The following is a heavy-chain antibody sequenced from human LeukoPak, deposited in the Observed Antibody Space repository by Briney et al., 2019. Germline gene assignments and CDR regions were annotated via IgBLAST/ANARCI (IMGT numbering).Heavy chain of an antibody. D-gene: IGHD1-26*01. CDR1: GGTFSSYT. V-gene: IGHV1-69*02. CDR3: AILSGSYYYYYMDV. CDR2: IILILGIA. J-gene: IGHJ6*03. Sequence: SVKVSCKASGGTFSSYTISWVRQAPGQGLEWMGRIILILGIANYAQEFQGRVTITADKSTSTAYMELSSLRSEDTAVYYCAILSGSYYYYYMDVWGKGTTVTVSS.